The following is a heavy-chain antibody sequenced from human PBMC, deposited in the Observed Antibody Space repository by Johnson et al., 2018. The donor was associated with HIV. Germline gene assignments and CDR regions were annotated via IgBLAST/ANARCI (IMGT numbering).Heavy chain of an antibody. CDR1: GFTVSSNY. V-gene: IGHV3-53*01. CDR3: ARDFTYYNFWSGYWGDAFDI. CDR2: IYSGGST. Sequence: EVQLVESGGGLIQPGGSLRLSCAASGFTVSSNYMSWVRQAPGKGLEWVSVIYSGGSTYYADSVKGRFTISRDNSKNTLYLQMNSLNTEDTAVYYCARDFTYYNFWSGYWGDAFDIWGQGTMVTVSS. J-gene: IGHJ3*02. D-gene: IGHD3-3*01.